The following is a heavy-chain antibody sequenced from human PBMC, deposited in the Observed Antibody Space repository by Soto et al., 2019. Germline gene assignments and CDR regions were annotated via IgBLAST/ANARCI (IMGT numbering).Heavy chain of an antibody. CDR2: INHSGST. Sequence: SETLSLTCAVYGGSFSGYYWSWIRQPPGKGLEWIGEINHSGSTNYNPSLKSRVTISVDTSKNQFSLKLSSVTAADTAVYYCARGRKPIFGRSVRLDPWGQGTLVTVSS. CDR3: ARGRKPIFGRSVRLDP. CDR1: GGSFSGYY. V-gene: IGHV4-34*01. J-gene: IGHJ5*02. D-gene: IGHD3-3*01.